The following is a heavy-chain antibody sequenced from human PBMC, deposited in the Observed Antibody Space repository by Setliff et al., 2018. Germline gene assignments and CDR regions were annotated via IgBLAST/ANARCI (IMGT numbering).Heavy chain of an antibody. Sequence: ASVKVSCKVSGYTLTELSMRWVRQAPGKGLEWMGGFDPEDGETIYAQKFQGRVTMTEDTSTDTAYMELSSLRSEDTAVYYCATLAFTYYYDSSGYYPHDYWGQGTLVTVSS. CDR2: FDPEDGET. CDR3: ATLAFTYYYDSSGYYPHDY. V-gene: IGHV1-24*01. D-gene: IGHD3-22*01. CDR1: GYTLTELS. J-gene: IGHJ4*02.